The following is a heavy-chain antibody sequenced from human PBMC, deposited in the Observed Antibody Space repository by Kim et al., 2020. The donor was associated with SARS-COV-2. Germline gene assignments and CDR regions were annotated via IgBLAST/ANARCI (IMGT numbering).Heavy chain of an antibody. CDR1: GFIFSDAW. CDR2: SKSKQFGGAL. D-gene: IGHD1-1*01. V-gene: IGHV3-15*05. J-gene: IGHJ4*02. Sequence: GGSLRLSCIGSGFIFSDAWVSWVRQAPGKGPECVGRSKSKQFGGALDYAAPLKGRFIMSRDDSRNIPYLQINNVQTEDTAVYYCTTDGARAVHYLFTWWGQGAQVPVS. CDR3: TTDGARAVHYLFTW.